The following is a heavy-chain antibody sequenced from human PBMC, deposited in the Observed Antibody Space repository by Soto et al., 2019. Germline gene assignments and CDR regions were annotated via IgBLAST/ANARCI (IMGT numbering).Heavy chain of an antibody. Sequence: GGSLRLSCAASGFTLGRYGMSWVRPAPGKGLEWVSAVSPNGQGIYYADSVRGRFTISRDFSKNTVFLHMDSLRAEDTAVYYCAKDRDYPRDYFHYRGQGTLVTVSS. CDR1: GFTLGRYG. CDR2: VSPNGQGI. D-gene: IGHD3-10*01. CDR3: AKDRDYPRDYFHY. V-gene: IGHV3-23*01. J-gene: IGHJ4*02.